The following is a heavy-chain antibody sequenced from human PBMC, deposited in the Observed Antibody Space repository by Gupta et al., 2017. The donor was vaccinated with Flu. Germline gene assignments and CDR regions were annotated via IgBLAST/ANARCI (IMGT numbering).Heavy chain of an antibody. Sequence: QVQLVQSGTEVKKPGASVMVSCKTFGYTFTSNGISWVRQAPGQGLEWMGWISAKKGNTNYAQKFQGRVIMTTDASTNTVYMQLRSLRSDDTAVYYCARDRDYLFDYWGQGTLVTVSS. CDR3: ARDRDYLFDY. J-gene: IGHJ4*02. D-gene: IGHD2/OR15-2a*01. CDR2: ISAKKGNT. CDR1: GYTFTSNG. V-gene: IGHV1-18*01.